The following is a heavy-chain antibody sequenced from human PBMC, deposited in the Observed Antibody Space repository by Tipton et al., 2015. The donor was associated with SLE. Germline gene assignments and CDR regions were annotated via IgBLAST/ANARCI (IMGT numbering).Heavy chain of an antibody. CDR3: ARLSYDRRGYYGRYYSGLDV. J-gene: IGHJ6*02. V-gene: IGHV3-21*03. CDR1: GFTFSAYT. CDR2: ISNSGGYK. Sequence: SLRLSCAASGFTSGFTFSAYTMSWVRQAPGKGLEWVSSISNSGGYKFYADSVKGRFTVSRDNAKNSLYLQMNGLRAEDTAVYYCARLSYDRRGYYGRYYSGLDVWGQGTTGTVSS. D-gene: IGHD3-22*01.